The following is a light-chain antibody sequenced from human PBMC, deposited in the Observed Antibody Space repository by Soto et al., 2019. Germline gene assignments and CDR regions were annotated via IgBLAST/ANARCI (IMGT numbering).Light chain of an antibody. CDR2: DAS. J-gene: IGKJ1*01. CDR3: QQSNSYSQT. Sequence: DIQMTQSPSTLSASVGDRVTITCRASQSISSWLAWYQQKPGKAPKLLIYDASSLESGVPSRFSGSVSGTEVTLTISSLKTDDCATYYCQQSNSYSQTFGQGTKVDIK. V-gene: IGKV1-5*01. CDR1: QSISSW.